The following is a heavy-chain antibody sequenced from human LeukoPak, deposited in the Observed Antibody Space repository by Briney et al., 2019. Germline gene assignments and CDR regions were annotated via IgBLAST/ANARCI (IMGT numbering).Heavy chain of an antibody. D-gene: IGHD3-22*01. CDR2: IYSGGST. V-gene: IGHV3-66*01. CDR3: AREYYYDSY. J-gene: IGHJ4*02. CDR1: GFTVSSNY. Sequence: GGSLRLSCAASGFTVSSNYISWVRQAPGKGLEWVAFIYSGGSTYYADSVKGRFTISRENSKNTLYLQMNSLRAEDTAVYYCAREYYYDSYWGQGTLVTVSS.